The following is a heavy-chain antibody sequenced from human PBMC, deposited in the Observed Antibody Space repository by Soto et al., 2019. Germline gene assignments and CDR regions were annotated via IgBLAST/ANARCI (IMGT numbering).Heavy chain of an antibody. CDR3: ARPQHDILTDSYTNYFDP. D-gene: IGHD3-9*01. CDR1: GFTFSNYG. V-gene: IGHV1-18*01. J-gene: IGHJ5*02. CDR2: ISAYNGNT. Sequence: QVQLVQSGAEVKKPGASVKVSCKASGFTFSNYGITSLRQVPAQGREWMGWISAYNGNTVHAQEYQGRLTMTTDTSTSAAYMELRSLRPDDPAVDYCARPQHDILTDSYTNYFDPWGQGTLVTVSS.